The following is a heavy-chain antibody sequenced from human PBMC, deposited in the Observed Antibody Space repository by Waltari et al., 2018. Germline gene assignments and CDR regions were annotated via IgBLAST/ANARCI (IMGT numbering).Heavy chain of an antibody. Sequence: EVQLVESGGGLVQPGGSLGLSCEASGFPFSSYRMHWVRQAPGKGLEWVSYISSSSSTIYYADSVKGRCTISRDNAKNSLYLQMNSLRAEDTAVYYCASSSSWYVSSLYWGQGTLVTVSS. CDR1: GFPFSSYR. V-gene: IGHV3-48*04. CDR3: ASSSSWYVSSLY. D-gene: IGHD6-13*01. J-gene: IGHJ4*02. CDR2: ISSSSSTI.